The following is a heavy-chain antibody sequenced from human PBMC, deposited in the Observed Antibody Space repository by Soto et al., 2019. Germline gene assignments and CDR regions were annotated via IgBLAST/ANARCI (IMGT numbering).Heavy chain of an antibody. CDR3: SRLPWADYGGIFDP. Sequence: ASVKVSCKASGYIFTSYYIHWVRQAPGQGLEWMGWINPFDGSRMFAQSFQGRVTMTRDTSTSTVYMEVSSLRSEDTAVYYCSRLPWADYGGIFDPWGQGTLVTVSS. J-gene: IGHJ5*02. CDR1: GYIFTSYY. CDR2: INPFDGSR. V-gene: IGHV1-46*01. D-gene: IGHD4-17*01.